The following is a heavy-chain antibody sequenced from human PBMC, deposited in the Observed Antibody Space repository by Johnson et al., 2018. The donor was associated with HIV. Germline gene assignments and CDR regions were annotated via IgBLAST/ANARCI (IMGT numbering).Heavy chain of an antibody. J-gene: IGHJ3*01. Sequence: VQLVESGGGLVQPGRSLRLSCAASGFTFDDYAMHWVRQAPGKGLVWVSRINSDGSSTSYADSVKGRFTISRDNAKNTLYLQMNSLRAEDTAVYYCARDGYSSGWYGNDAYDLWGQGTMVIVSS. CDR3: ARDGYSSGWYGNDAYDL. V-gene: IGHV3-74*01. D-gene: IGHD6-19*01. CDR2: INSDGSST. CDR1: GFTFDDYA.